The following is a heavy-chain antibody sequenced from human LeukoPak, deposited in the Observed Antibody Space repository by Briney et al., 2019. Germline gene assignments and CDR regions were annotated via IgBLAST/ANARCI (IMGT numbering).Heavy chain of an antibody. J-gene: IGHJ4*02. CDR2: ISSSSSYI. CDR3: ASSGYSSSWYFDY. V-gene: IGHV3-21*01. Sequence: GGSLRLSCAASGFTFSSYSMNWVRQAPGKGLEWVSSISSSSSYIYYADSVKGRFTISRDNAKNSLYLQMNSLRAEDTAVYYCASSGYSSSWYFDYWGQGTLVTVSS. D-gene: IGHD6-13*01. CDR1: GFTFSSYS.